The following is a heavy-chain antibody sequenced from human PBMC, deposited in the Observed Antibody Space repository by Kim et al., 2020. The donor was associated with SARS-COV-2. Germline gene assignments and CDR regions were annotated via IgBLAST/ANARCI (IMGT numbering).Heavy chain of an antibody. J-gene: IGHJ5*02. CDR3: ARDWDGVNDYFDP. V-gene: IGHV1-18*01. Sequence: NNARKFQSRVTMTTDTFTSTAYMELRSLRSDDTAVYYCARDWDGVNDYFDPWGQGTLVIVSS. D-gene: IGHD1-1*01.